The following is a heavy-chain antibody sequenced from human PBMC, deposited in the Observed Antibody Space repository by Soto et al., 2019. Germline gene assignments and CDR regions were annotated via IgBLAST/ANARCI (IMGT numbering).Heavy chain of an antibody. J-gene: IGHJ4*02. D-gene: IGHD6-19*01. CDR3: GSATSIAVAGKET. CDR2: ISFYNGHT. Sequence: QVQLVQSGGEVKKPGASVKVSCKASGDTVTKYGISWVRQAPGQGLEWLGWISFYNGHTNYALKFQDRITFTTDTSTSTASRELKSLTSDDTAVYSCGSATSIAVAGKETWGQGTLVTVSS. V-gene: IGHV1-18*01. CDR1: GDTVTKYG.